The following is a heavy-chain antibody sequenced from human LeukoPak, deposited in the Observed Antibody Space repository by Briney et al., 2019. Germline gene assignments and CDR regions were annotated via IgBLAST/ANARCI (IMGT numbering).Heavy chain of an antibody. Sequence: RQAPGKGLQWVSAITGDGTTTYYADSVKGRFTISRDNSKNMLYLQMSSLRAEDTAVYYCAKMQGYFDYWGQGTLVPVSS. J-gene: IGHJ4*02. V-gene: IGHV3-23*01. CDR2: ITGDGTTT. CDR3: AKMQGYFDY.